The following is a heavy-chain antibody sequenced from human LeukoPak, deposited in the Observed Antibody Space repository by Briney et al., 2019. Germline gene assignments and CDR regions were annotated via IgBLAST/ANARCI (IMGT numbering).Heavy chain of an antibody. D-gene: IGHD3-22*01. CDR2: IYPGDSDT. CDR3: ARRAPYDFSFWFDP. J-gene: IGHJ5*02. V-gene: IGHV5-51*01. Sequence: GESLKISCKGFGYSFTSYWIGWVRQMPGKGRSGLGFIYPGDSDTRYSPSFQGQVTISADKSISTAYLQWSSLKASDTAMYYCARRAPYDFSFWFDPWGQGTLVTVSS. CDR1: GYSFTSYW.